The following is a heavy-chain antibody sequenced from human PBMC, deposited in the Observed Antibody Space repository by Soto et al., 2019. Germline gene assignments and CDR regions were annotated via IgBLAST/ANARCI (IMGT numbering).Heavy chain of an antibody. D-gene: IGHD1-26*01. CDR2: ISYSGST. CDR3: ARGSGSYYAY. Sequence: QVQLQESGPGLVKPSETLSLTCTVSGASVSSGNYYWSWIRQPPGKGLECIGYISYSGSTNYNPSLQDRVTLSIDTSQNQFSLKLGSVTAADTAVYYCARGSGSYYAYWGQGTLVTVSS. J-gene: IGHJ4*02. V-gene: IGHV4-61*01. CDR1: GASVSSGNYY.